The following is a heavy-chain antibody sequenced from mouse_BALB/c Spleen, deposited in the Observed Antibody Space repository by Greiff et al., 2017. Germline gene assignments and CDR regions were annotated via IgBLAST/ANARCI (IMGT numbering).Heavy chain of an antibody. V-gene: IGHV1-80*01. CDR2: IYPGDGDT. J-gene: IGHJ4*01. Sequence: QVQLKESGAELVRPGSSVKISCKASGYAFSSYWMNWVKQRPGQGLEWIGQIYPGDGDTNYNGKFKGKATLTADKSSSTAYMQLSSLTSEDSAVYFCARGAPYAMDYWGQGTSVTVSS. CDR3: ARGAPYAMDY. CDR1: GYAFSSYW.